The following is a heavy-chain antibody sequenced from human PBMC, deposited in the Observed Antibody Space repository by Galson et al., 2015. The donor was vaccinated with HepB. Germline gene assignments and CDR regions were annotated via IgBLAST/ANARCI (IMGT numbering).Heavy chain of an antibody. CDR1: GFTFSSYA. Sequence: SLRLSCAASGFTFSSYAMHWVRQAPGKGLEWVAVISYDGSNKYYADSVKGRFTISRDNSKNTLYLQMNSLRVEDTAVYYCARDGLTLIAAAGSGYFDYWGQGTLVTVSS. CDR2: ISYDGSNK. V-gene: IGHV3-30*04. CDR3: ARDGLTLIAAAGSGYFDY. D-gene: IGHD6-13*01. J-gene: IGHJ4*02.